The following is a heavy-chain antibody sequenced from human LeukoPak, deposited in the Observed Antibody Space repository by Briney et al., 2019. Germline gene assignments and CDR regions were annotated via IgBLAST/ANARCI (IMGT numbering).Heavy chain of an antibody. Sequence: SETLSLTCTVSGGSISSGSYYWSWIRQPAGKGLEWIGRIYTSGSTNYNPSLKSRVTISVDTSKNQFPLKLSSVTAADTAVYYCARLIWSGASAGMDVWGQGTTVTVSS. CDR1: GGSISSGSYY. CDR3: ARLIWSGASAGMDV. V-gene: IGHV4-61*02. J-gene: IGHJ6*02. CDR2: IYTSGST. D-gene: IGHD3-3*01.